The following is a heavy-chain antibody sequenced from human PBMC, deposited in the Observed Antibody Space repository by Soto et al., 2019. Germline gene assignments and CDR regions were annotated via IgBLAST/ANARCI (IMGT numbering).Heavy chain of an antibody. CDR2: INPNSGGT. Sequence: ASVKVSCKASGYTFTGYYMHWERQAPGQGLEWMGWINPNSGGTNCAQKFQGWVTMTRDTSISTAYMELSRLRSDDTAEYYSSREGVGVTSAFDLWGQGTMDSV. J-gene: IGHJ3*01. CDR3: SREGVGVTSAFDL. V-gene: IGHV1-2*04. CDR1: GYTFTGYY. D-gene: IGHD1-26*01.